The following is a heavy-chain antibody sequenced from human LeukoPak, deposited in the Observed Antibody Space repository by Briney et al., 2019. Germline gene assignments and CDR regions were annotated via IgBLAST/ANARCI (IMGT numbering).Heavy chain of an antibody. CDR2: TSFSGSTI. Sequence: GGSLRLSCAASGFIFSDYYMSWFRQVPGKGLEWIAYTSFSGSTIYYADSVKGRFTISRDNAKNSLYLQMNSLRAEDTAVYYCGIVGATPSNKNFDYWGQGTLVTVSS. V-gene: IGHV3-11*04. CDR1: GFIFSDYY. J-gene: IGHJ4*02. D-gene: IGHD1-26*01. CDR3: GIVGATPSNKNFDY.